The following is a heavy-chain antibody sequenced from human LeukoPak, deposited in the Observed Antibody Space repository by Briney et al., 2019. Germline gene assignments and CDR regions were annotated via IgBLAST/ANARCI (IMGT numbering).Heavy chain of an antibody. J-gene: IGHJ6*02. V-gene: IGHV3-13*01. Sequence: GGSLRLSCAASGFTFSSYDMHWVRQATGKGLEWVSAIGTAGDTYYPGSVKGRFTISRENAKNSLYLQMNSLRAGDTAVYYCARGFPTRGYPADNYGMDVWGQGTTVTVSS. D-gene: IGHD5-18*01. CDR2: IGTAGDT. CDR3: ARGFPTRGYPADNYGMDV. CDR1: GFTFSSYD.